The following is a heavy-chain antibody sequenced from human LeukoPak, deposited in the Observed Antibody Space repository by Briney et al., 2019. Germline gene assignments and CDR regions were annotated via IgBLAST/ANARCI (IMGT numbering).Heavy chain of an antibody. J-gene: IGHJ3*02. D-gene: IGHD3-22*01. CDR1: GLTFRTFG. CDR2: IWYDGINK. CDR3: ARDYYDSSGQLHAGAHAFDI. V-gene: IGHV3-33*01. Sequence: PGGSLRLSCAASGLTFRTFGMHWVRQAPGKGLEWVAIIWYDGINKYCADSVKGRFTISRDNSKNTLYPQMNSLRAEDTAVYYCARDYYDSSGQLHAGAHAFDIWGQGTMVTVSS.